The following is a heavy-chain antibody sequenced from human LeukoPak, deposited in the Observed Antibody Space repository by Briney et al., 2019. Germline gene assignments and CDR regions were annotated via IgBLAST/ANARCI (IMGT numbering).Heavy chain of an antibody. Sequence: PSETLSLTCAVSRGSISYYYWSWVRQPPGKGLEWIGYIYYSGSTNYNPSLKSRVTIAVDTSKNQFSLKLSSVTAADTAVYYCATANSWRTYYFDYWGQGTLVTVSS. D-gene: IGHD6-13*01. CDR3: ATANSWRTYYFDY. V-gene: IGHV4-59*01. CDR2: IYYSGST. CDR1: RGSISYYY. J-gene: IGHJ4*02.